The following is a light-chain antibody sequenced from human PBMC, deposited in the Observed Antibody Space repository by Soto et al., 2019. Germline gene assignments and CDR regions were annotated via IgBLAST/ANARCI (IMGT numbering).Light chain of an antibody. J-gene: IGKJ1*01. CDR1: QSISSW. Sequence: DIQMTQSPSTLSASVGDRVTITCRASQSISSWLAWYQQKPGIAPKPLIHTASLSESGVPSKFSGSGSGTEFTLTINILQPDDVATYYCQQYDSYPWTFGQGTTVEIK. V-gene: IGKV1-5*03. CDR3: QQYDSYPWT. CDR2: TAS.